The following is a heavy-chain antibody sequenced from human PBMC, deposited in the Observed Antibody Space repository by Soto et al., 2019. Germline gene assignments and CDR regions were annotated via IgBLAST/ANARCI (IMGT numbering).Heavy chain of an antibody. J-gene: IGHJ5*02. CDR1: GGSISSSSYY. D-gene: IGHD3-10*01. Sequence: QLQLQESGPGLVKPSETLSLTCTLSGGSISSSSYYWGWIRQPPGKGLEWIGSIYYSGSTYYNPSLKSRVTISEDTPKNQSSLKLSSGTAADTAVYYCARQPRLWFGELWRRTPPPWGQGTLVTVSS. CDR3: ARQPRLWFGELWRRTPPP. V-gene: IGHV4-39*01. CDR2: IYYSGST.